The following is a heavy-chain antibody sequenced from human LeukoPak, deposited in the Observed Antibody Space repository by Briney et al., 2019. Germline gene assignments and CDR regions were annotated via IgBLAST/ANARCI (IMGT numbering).Heavy chain of an antibody. D-gene: IGHD2-2*01. J-gene: IGHJ6*03. CDR2: IYPGDSDT. V-gene: IGHV5-51*01. CDR3: TRQGDIYCSSTSCYAGGYYYYYMDV. CDR1: GYSFTNYW. Sequence: GESLKISCKASGYSFTNYWICWVRQMPGKGLEWMGIIYPGDSDTRYSPSFQGQVTISADKSSSTAYLQWSSLKASDTAMYYCTRQGDIYCSSTSCYAGGYYYYYMDVWGKGTTVTVSS.